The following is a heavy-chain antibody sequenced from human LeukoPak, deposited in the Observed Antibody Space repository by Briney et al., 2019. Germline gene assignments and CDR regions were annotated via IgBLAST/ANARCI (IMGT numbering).Heavy chain of an antibody. J-gene: IGHJ5*02. Sequence: ASVTVSCKASGYTFNHYYVHWVRQAPGQGLEWMGWINPDSGGTNYAQKFQGRVTMTRDTSISTAYMELSRLRSDDTAVYYCARDVDTAMENWFDPWGQGTLVTVSS. V-gene: IGHV1-2*02. CDR3: ARDVDTAMENWFDP. D-gene: IGHD5-18*01. CDR2: INPDSGGT. CDR1: GYTFNHYY.